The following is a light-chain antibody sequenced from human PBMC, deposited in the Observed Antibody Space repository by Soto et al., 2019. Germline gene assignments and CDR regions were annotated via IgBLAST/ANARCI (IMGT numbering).Light chain of an antibody. J-gene: IGLJ2*01. CDR2: DVS. V-gene: IGLV2-14*01. CDR3: SSYTSSRTVV. Sequence: QSALTQPASVSGSPGQSITISCTGTSSDVGGYNYVSWYQQHPGKAPKLMIYDVSNRPSGVSNRFSGSKSGNTASLTIAGLQAEDGDDYYCSSYTSSRTVVFGGGTKVTVL. CDR1: SSDVGGYNY.